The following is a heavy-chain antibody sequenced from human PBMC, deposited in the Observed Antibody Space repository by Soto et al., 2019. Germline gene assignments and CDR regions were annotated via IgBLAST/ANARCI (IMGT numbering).Heavy chain of an antibody. Sequence: QVQLVESGGGVVQPGRSLRLSCAASGFTFSNYAMHWVRQAPGKGLEWVAVISDEGTIKHYADSVMGRFTISRDKYKSTLYLQMNSLRAEDTAVYYCARGLGVVVNKDWFDPWGQGTLVTVSS. CDR1: GFTFSNYA. V-gene: IGHV3-30*04. CDR3: ARGLGVVVNKDWFDP. CDR2: ISDEGTIK. D-gene: IGHD3-22*01. J-gene: IGHJ5*02.